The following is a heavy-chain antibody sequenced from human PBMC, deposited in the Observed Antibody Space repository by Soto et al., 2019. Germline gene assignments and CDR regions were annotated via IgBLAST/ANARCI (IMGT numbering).Heavy chain of an antibody. J-gene: IGHJ4*02. D-gene: IGHD5-18*01. Sequence: QVQLQESGPGLVKPSETPSLTCTVSGVSISSYYWSWIRQPAGKGLEWIGRIYTSENAHYNPSLKSRVTMSIDTSKNQFSLNLSSVTAADTAVYYCATISYVGGTDYWGLGTRVTVSS. V-gene: IGHV4-4*07. CDR2: IYTSENA. CDR1: GVSISSYY. CDR3: ATISYVGGTDY.